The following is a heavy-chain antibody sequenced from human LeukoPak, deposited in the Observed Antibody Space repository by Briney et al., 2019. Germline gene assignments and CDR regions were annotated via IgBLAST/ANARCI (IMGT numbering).Heavy chain of an antibody. J-gene: IGHJ6*02. D-gene: IGHD3-3*01. CDR3: ARVFDFWSGYPRYYYGMDV. CDR1: GGSFSGYY. V-gene: IGHV4-34*01. CDR2: INHSGST. Sequence: SETLPLTCAVYGGSFSGYYWSWIRQPPGKGLEWIGEINHSGSTNYNPSLKSRVTISVDTSKNQFSLKLSSVTAADTAVYYCARVFDFWSGYPRYYYGMDVWGQGTTVTVSS.